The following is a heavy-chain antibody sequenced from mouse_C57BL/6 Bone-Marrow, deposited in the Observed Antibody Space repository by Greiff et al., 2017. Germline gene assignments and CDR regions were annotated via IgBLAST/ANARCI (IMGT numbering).Heavy chain of an antibody. Sequence: VQLQQSGPELVKPGASVKISCKASGYSFTGYYMNWVKQSPEKSLEWIGEINPSTGGTTYNQKFKAKATLTVDKSSSTAYMQLKSLTSEDSAVYYCAREGVDWDFDVWGTGTTVTVSS. CDR3: AREGVDWDFDV. D-gene: IGHD1-1*01. J-gene: IGHJ1*03. CDR2: INPSTGGT. CDR1: GYSFTGYY. V-gene: IGHV1-42*01.